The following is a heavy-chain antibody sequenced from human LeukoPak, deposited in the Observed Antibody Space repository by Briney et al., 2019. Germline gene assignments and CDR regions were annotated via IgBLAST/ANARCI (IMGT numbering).Heavy chain of an antibody. V-gene: IGHV4-59*01. D-gene: IGHD6-13*01. CDR3: ARGSLGAAAEIDY. J-gene: IGHJ4*02. CDR2: IYYSGST. Sequence: SETLSLTCTVSGGSISSYYWSWIRQPPGEGLEWIGYIYYSGSTNYNPSLKSRVTISVDTSKNQFSLKLSSVTAADTAVYYCARGSLGAAAEIDYWGQGTLVTVSS. CDR1: GGSISSYY.